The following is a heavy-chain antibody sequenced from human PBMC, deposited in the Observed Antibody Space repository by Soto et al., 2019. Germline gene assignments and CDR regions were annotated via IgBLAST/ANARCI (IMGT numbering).Heavy chain of an antibody. Sequence: VGSLRLSCVASGFDFSDFHISWVRQAPGKGLEWISYISSSLGHTDYAESVKGRFTISRDNAKSSVFLEMSDLRSDDTAVYYCAANWDFGLNFWGQGTLVTVSS. D-gene: IGHD1-7*01. CDR2: ISSSLGHT. J-gene: IGHJ4*02. V-gene: IGHV3-11*03. CDR3: AANWDFGLNF. CDR1: GFDFSDFH.